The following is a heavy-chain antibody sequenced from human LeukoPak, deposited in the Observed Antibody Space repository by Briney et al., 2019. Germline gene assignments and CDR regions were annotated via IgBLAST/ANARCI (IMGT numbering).Heavy chain of an antibody. D-gene: IGHD6-13*01. CDR2: ISRGSSTV. Sequence: GGSLRLSCAASGFTFSDYYMSWIRQAPGKGLEWVSYISRGSSTVYYADSVKDRFTISRDNAKNSLYLQMNSLTADDTAVYYCAKAQQQLVTFDYWGQGTLVTVSS. J-gene: IGHJ4*02. V-gene: IGHV3-11*01. CDR3: AKAQQQLVTFDY. CDR1: GFTFSDYY.